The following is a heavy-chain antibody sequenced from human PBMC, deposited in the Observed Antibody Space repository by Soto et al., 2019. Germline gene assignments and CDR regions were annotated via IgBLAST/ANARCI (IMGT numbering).Heavy chain of an antibody. D-gene: IGHD3-10*01. CDR3: ARERRFGELLTYFDY. CDR2: IWYDGSNK. V-gene: IGHV3-33*01. Sequence: GGSLRLSCAASGFTFSSYGMHWVRQAPGKGLEWVAVIWYDGSNKYYADSVKGRFTISRDNSKNTLYLQMNSLRAEDTAVYYCARERRFGELLTYFDYWGQGTLVTVSS. J-gene: IGHJ4*02. CDR1: GFTFSSYG.